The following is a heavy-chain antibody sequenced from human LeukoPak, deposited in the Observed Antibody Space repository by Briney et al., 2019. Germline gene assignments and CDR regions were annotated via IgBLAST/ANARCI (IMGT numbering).Heavy chain of an antibody. CDR3: ARDRYSSSWRSYYYYMDV. CDR1: GFIFSSYW. CDR2: INSDGSST. D-gene: IGHD6-13*01. V-gene: IGHV3-74*01. J-gene: IGHJ6*03. Sequence: GGSLRLSCAASGFIFSSYWMHWVRQAPGKGLVWVSRINSDGSSTSYADSVKGRFTISRDNAKNSLYLQMNSLRAEDTAVYYCARDRYSSSWRSYYYYMDVWGKGTTVTISS.